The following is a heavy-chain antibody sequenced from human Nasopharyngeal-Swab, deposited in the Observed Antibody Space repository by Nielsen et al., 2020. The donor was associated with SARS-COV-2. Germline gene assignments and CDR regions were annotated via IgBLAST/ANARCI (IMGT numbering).Heavy chain of an antibody. CDR3: VREGGVAVAGSYGY. CDR2: INTNGGTT. V-gene: IGHV3-64*02. D-gene: IGHD6-19*01. J-gene: IGHJ4*02. CDR1: GFTFRTYA. Sequence: GGSLRLSCAASGFTFRTYAMHWVRQAPGKGLEYVSAINTNGGTTYYADSVKGRFTISRDNSKNTLYLQMGSLRAEDMAVYYCVREGGVAVAGSYGYWGQGTLVTVSS.